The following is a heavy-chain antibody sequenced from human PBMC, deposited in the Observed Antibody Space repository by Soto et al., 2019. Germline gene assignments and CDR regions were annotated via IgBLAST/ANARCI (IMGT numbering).Heavy chain of an antibody. CDR3: ARGPSGDKVDY. J-gene: IGHJ4*02. V-gene: IGHV4-30-4*01. CDR2: IYNSGST. CDR1: GGSINNNGYF. Sequence: QVQLQESGPGVVEPSQTLSLTCTVSGGSINNNGYFWSWIRQPPGSGLEWIGHIYNSGSTYSNPSRESRLTISVETSTDQFSLKLSSVTAADPAVYYCARGPSGDKVDYWGQGTLVTVSS. D-gene: IGHD1-26*01.